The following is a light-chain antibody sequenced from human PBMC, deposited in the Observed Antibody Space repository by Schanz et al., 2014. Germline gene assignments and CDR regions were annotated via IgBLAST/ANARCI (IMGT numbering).Light chain of an antibody. J-gene: IGLJ2*01. CDR2: GNS. Sequence: QSVLTQPPSVSGAPGQRVTISCTGSSSNIGAGYDVHWYQQLPGTAPKLLIYGNSNRPSGVPDRFSGSKSATSASLAISGLRSEDEADYYCAAWDDSLGVVFGGGTNLTVL. CDR3: AAWDDSLGVV. CDR1: SSNIGAGYD. V-gene: IGLV1-40*01.